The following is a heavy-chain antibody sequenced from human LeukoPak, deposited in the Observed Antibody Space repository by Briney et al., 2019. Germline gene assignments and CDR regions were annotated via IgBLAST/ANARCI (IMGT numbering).Heavy chain of an antibody. V-gene: IGHV3-30-3*01. CDR3: ARGPYYYDSSGYLDY. CDR2: ISYDGSNK. D-gene: IGHD3-22*01. CDR1: GFTFSSYA. Sequence: PGRSLRLSCAASGFTFSSYAMHWVRQAPGKGLEWVAVISYDGSNKYYADSVKGRFTISRDNSKNTLYLQMNSLRAEDTAVYYCARGPYYYDSSGYLDYWGQGTLVTASS. J-gene: IGHJ4*02.